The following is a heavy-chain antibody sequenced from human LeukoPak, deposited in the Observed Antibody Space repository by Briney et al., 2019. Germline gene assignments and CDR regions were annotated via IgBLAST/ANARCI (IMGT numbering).Heavy chain of an antibody. CDR3: VRHWKKWLPPPRDAFDI. J-gene: IGHJ3*02. CDR1: GGSISDYY. CDR2: VYYSGSP. Sequence: SETLSLTCTVSGGSISDYYWGWIRQPPGKRIEWIGNVYYSGSPNNNPSLKSRVTISVDTSKKQFSLKLSSVTAADTAVYYCVRHWKKWLPPPRDAFDIWGQGTMVTVSS. V-gene: IGHV4-59*08. D-gene: IGHD6-19*01.